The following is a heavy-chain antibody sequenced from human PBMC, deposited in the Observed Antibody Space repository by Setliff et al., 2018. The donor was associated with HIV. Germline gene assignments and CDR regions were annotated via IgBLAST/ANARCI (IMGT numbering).Heavy chain of an antibody. V-gene: IGHV1-18*01. Sequence: ASVKVSCKASGHTFSGYGISWMRQAPGQGFEWLGWINAYNGDTNYAPKFQGRVTMTRDKPTSTAYMELRSLRSDDTAMYYCGRDRGWDRRYFEYWGQGSLVTVSS. D-gene: IGHD1-26*01. CDR3: GRDRGWDRRYFEY. CDR2: INAYNGDT. J-gene: IGHJ4*02. CDR1: GHTFSGYG.